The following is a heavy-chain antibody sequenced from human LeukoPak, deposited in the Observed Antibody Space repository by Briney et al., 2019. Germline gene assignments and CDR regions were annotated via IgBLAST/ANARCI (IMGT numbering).Heavy chain of an antibody. CDR3: AREGIRTSTLDY. Sequence: SVKVSCKASGGTFSSYAISWVRQAPGQGLEWMGGIIPIFGTANYTQKFQGRVTITADESTSTAYMELSSLRSEDTAVYYCAREGIRTSTLDYWGQGTLVTVSS. CDR2: IIPIFGTA. CDR1: GGTFSSYA. V-gene: IGHV1-69*01. D-gene: IGHD6-6*01. J-gene: IGHJ4*02.